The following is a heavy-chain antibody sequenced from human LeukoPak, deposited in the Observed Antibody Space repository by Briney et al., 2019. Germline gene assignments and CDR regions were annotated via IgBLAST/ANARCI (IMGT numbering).Heavy chain of an antibody. CDR2: IKQDGSKK. D-gene: IGHD3-22*01. V-gene: IGHV3-7*01. Sequence: GGSLRLSCAASGFTFSSYWMNWVRQAPGKGLEWVANIKQDGSKKYYVDSVKGRFTISRDNGKNSLYLQMNSLRAEDTAVFFCASTSGYYDSSGYYLHCGQGTLVTVSS. CDR1: GFTFSSYW. J-gene: IGHJ4*02. CDR3: ASTSGYYDSSGYYLH.